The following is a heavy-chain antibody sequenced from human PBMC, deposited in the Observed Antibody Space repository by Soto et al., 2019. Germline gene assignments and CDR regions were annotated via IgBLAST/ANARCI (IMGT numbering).Heavy chain of an antibody. Sequence: QITLKESGPTLVKPTQTLTLTCTFSGFSLSTSGVGVGWIRQPPGKALEWLALIYWDDDKRYSPSLNSRLTXTXXPSKNQVVLTMTNIDPVDTATYYCAHSRPPRLLDYWGQGTLVTVSS. J-gene: IGHJ4*02. CDR1: GFSLSTSGVG. CDR3: AHSRPPRLLDY. V-gene: IGHV2-5*02. D-gene: IGHD6-6*01. CDR2: IYWDDDK.